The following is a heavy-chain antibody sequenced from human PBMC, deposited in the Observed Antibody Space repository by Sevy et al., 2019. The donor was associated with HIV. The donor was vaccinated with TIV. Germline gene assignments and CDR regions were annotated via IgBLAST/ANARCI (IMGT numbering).Heavy chain of an antibody. CDR2: IWYDGSSQ. Sequence: GGSLRLSCAASGFIFSTYGMHWVRQAPGKGLEWVALIWYDGSSQYYADSVQGRFTISRDNSKNTLDLKMNSLRAEDTAVYYCVSGASIAAAGNLAYWGQGTLVTVSS. V-gene: IGHV3-33*08. CDR3: VSGASIAAAGNLAY. CDR1: GFIFSTYG. D-gene: IGHD6-13*01. J-gene: IGHJ4*02.